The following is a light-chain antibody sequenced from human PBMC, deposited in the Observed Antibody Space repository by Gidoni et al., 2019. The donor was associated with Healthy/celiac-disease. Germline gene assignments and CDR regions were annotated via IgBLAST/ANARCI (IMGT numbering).Light chain of an antibody. CDR3: MQALQTLGT. CDR1: QSLLQSNGYNY. V-gene: IGKV2-28*01. J-gene: IGKJ1*01. CDR2: LGS. Sequence: DIVMTQSPLSLPVTPGEPASISCRPSQSLLQSNGYNYLDWYLQKPGQSPQLLIYLGSNRASGVPDRFSGSGSGTDFTLKISRVEAEDVGVYYCMQALQTLGTFGQGTKVEIK.